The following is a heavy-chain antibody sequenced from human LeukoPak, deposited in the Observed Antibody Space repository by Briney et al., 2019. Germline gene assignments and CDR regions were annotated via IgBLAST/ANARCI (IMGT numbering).Heavy chain of an antibody. CDR1: GGTFSSYA. V-gene: IGHV1-69*04. J-gene: IGHJ6*03. CDR2: IIPILGIA. D-gene: IGHD4-23*01. CDR3: ARGPDYGGKTPQGLYYYYYYMDV. Sequence: ASVKASCKASGGTFSSYAISWVRQAPGQGLEWMGRIIPILGIANYAQKFQGRVTITADKSTSTAYMELSSLRSEDTAVYYCARGPDYGGKTPQGLYYYYYYMDVWGKGTTVTVSS.